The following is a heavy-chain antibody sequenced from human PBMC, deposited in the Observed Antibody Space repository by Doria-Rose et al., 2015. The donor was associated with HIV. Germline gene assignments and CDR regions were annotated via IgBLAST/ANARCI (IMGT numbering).Heavy chain of an antibody. Sequence: QVQLQQWGAGLVKPSETLSLTCAVFGGSFSGHYWSWIRQPPGKGLEWIGRINQSGSNSYQTSLKSRVTISLDTSKNLFSLKLSSVTAADTAVYYCARGLLRGGWNDVDYYYGMDVWGQGTTVTVSS. D-gene: IGHD1-1*01. J-gene: IGHJ6*02. CDR2: INQSGSN. V-gene: IGHV4-34*01. CDR3: ARGLLRGGWNDVDYYYGMDV. CDR1: GGSFSGHY.